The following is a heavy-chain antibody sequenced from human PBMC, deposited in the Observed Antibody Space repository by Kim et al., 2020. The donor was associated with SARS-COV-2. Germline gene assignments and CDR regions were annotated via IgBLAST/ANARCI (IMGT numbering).Heavy chain of an antibody. CDR3: ARSTWGYAFDI. CDR2: T. D-gene: IGHD5-18*01. Sequence: TYYNPSLKSQVTTSLDTSKKQISLKLSSVTAADTAVYYCARSTWGYAFDIWGQGKMVTVSS. V-gene: IGHV4-4*07. J-gene: IGHJ3*02.